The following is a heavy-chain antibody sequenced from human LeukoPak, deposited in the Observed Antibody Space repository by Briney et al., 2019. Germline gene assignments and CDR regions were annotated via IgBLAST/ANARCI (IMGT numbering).Heavy chain of an antibody. CDR1: GYTFTGYS. Sequence: ASVKVSCKASGYTFTGYSVHWVRQTPGQGLEWMGWINPNTGETKYAQKFQGRVTMTRDTSISTAYMDLSRLGSDDTAVYFCATELTGDSALDYWGRGTLVTVSS. D-gene: IGHD7-27*01. V-gene: IGHV1-2*02. J-gene: IGHJ4*02. CDR3: ATELTGDSALDY. CDR2: INPNTGET.